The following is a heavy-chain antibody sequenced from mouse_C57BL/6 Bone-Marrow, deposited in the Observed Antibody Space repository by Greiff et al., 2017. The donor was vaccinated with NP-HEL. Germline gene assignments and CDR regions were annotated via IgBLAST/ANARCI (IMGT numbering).Heavy chain of an antibody. CDR3: ARDGYSPFDY. CDR1: GYTFTDYY. V-gene: IGHV1-19*01. Sequence: EVQLQQSGPVLVKPGASVKMSCKASGYTFTDYYMNWVKQSHGKSLEWIGVINPYNGGTSYNQKFKGKATLTVDKSSSTAYMELNSLTSEDSAVYYCARDGYSPFDYWGQGTTLTVSS. D-gene: IGHD2-3*01. CDR2: INPYNGGT. J-gene: IGHJ2*01.